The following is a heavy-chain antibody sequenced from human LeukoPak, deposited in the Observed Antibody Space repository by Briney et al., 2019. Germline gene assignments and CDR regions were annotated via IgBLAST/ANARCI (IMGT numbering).Heavy chain of an antibody. Sequence: SETLSLTCAVYGGSFSGYYWSWIRQPPGKGLEWIGEINHSGSTNYNPSLKSRVTISVDTSKNQFSLKLSSVTAADTAVYYCARGYRYGYWVYRWFDPWGQGTLVTVSS. CDR2: INHSGST. J-gene: IGHJ5*02. CDR3: ARGYRYGYWVYRWFDP. V-gene: IGHV4-34*01. CDR1: GGSFSGYY. D-gene: IGHD5-18*01.